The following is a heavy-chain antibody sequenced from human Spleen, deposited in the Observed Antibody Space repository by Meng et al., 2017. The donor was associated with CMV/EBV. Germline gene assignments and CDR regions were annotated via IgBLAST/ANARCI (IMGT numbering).Heavy chain of an antibody. V-gene: IGHV3-23*01. J-gene: IGHJ3*02. Sequence: GGSLRLSCAASGFTFTSYAMSWVRQAPGKGLEWVSLITPRGTTYYADAVKGRFTVSRDNSKNTLHLQMNSLRVEDTAVYYCARSVAGPNDAFDIWGQGTMVTVSS. CDR2: ITPRGTT. CDR1: GFTFTSYA. D-gene: IGHD6-19*01. CDR3: ARSVAGPNDAFDI.